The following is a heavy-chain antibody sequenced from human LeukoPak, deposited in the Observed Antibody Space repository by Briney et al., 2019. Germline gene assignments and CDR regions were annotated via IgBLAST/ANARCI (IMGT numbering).Heavy chain of an antibody. CDR1: GDSISSSSSY. V-gene: IGHV4-39*07. J-gene: IGHJ3*02. Sequence: PSETLSLTCTVSGDSISSSSSYWGWIRQPPGKGLEWIGSIYYSGSTYYNPSLKSRGTISVDTSKNHFSLTLSSVTAADTAVYYCARFGGPHAFDIWGQGTMVTVSS. CDR3: ARFGGPHAFDI. CDR2: IYYSGST. D-gene: IGHD3-3*01.